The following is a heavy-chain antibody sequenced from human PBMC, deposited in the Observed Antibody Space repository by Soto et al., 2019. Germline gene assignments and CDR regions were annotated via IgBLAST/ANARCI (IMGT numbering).Heavy chain of an antibody. V-gene: IGHV4-4*02. D-gene: IGHD1-1*01. J-gene: IGHJ4*02. CDR3: VRDLGTGTDY. Sequence: SETLSLTCAVAGDSITSRNWWSWVRQAPGKGLEWIGEIYHSGASTYNPSLKSRTTMSVDPSNNHFSLKLTSVTAADTAVYFCVRDLGTGTDYWGRGTLVTVSS. CDR1: GDSITSRNW. CDR2: IYHSGAS.